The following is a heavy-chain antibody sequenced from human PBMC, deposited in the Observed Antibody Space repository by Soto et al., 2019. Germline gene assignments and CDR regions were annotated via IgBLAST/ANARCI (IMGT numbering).Heavy chain of an antibody. CDR1: GFTFSSDA. Sequence: TGGSLRLSCAASGFTFSSDAMSWVRQAPGKGLEWVSAISGSGGSTYYADSVKGRFTISRDNSKNTLYLQMNSLRAEDTAVYYCAKVGPGPYYFDYWGQGTLVTVSS. CDR2: ISGSGGST. CDR3: AKVGPGPYYFDY. J-gene: IGHJ4*02. V-gene: IGHV3-23*01.